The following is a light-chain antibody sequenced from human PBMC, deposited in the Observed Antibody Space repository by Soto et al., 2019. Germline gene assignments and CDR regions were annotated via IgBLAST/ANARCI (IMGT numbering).Light chain of an antibody. J-gene: IGKJ5*01. CDR3: STGSEFLLIR. V-gene: IGKV3-11*01. Sequence: GESATLSCGPSQTIRGLLAWYQQKPGQAPRLLIYDASNRATGIPARFSGSGSGTDFTLSISILVPAEVAICDCSTGSEFLLIRFGEVTRLAI. CDR1: QTIRGL. CDR2: DAS.